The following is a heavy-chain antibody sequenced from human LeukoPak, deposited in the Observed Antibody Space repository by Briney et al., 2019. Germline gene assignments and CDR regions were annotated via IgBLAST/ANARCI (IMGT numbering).Heavy chain of an antibody. J-gene: IGHJ4*02. V-gene: IGHV4-39*01. Sequence: SETLSLTCTVSGGSISSSSYYWGWIRQPPGKGLEWIGSIYYSGSTYYNPSLKSRVTISVDTSKNQFSLKLSSVTAADTAVYYCARHRPYGSGSYLDYWGQGTLVTVSS. CDR1: GGSISSSSYY. D-gene: IGHD3-10*01. CDR2: IYYSGST. CDR3: ARHRPYGSGSYLDY.